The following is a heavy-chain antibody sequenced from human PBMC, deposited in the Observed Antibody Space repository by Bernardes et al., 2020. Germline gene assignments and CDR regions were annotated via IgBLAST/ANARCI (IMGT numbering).Heavy chain of an antibody. D-gene: IGHD2-15*01. CDR2: ITAYNGNT. CDR3: ARDLVVIAAVAGY. J-gene: IGHJ4*02. V-gene: IGHV1-18*01. CDR1: GYTFTSHG. Sequence: ASVKVSCKASGYTFTSHGISWVRQAPGQGLEWMGWITAYNGNTNYAQKFQDRVTMTTDTSTSTAYMELRNLRSDDTAVYYCARDLVVIAAVAGYWGQGTLVTVSS.